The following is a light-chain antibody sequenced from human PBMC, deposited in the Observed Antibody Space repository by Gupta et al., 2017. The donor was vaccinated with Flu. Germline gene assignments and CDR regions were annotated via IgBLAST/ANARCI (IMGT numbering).Light chain of an antibody. CDR2: INNNGSH. CDR1: SGHSDYA. CDR3: QTWGTGFGV. J-gene: IGLJ3*02. Sequence: QLVLAHSPSASASLGASVNLTCTLSSGHSDYAIAWHQQQPEKGPRYLMRINNNGSHKNGDGIPDRFSGSSSGAERYLTIASLQSEDEADYYCQTWGTGFGVFGGGTKLTVL. V-gene: IGLV4-69*01.